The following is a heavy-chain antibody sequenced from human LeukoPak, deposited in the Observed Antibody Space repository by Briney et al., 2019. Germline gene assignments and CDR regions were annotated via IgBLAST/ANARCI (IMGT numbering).Heavy chain of an antibody. J-gene: IGHJ3*02. Sequence: GGSLRLSCAASGFTSTSHSMNWVRQAPGEGLEWVSSISSRSTSIYYAASVKGRFTISRDNAKISLYLQMNSLRAEDTAVYYCARESSESFDIWGQGTRVTVSS. V-gene: IGHV3-21*01. CDR2: ISSRSTSI. CDR3: ARESSESFDI. D-gene: IGHD6-25*01. CDR1: GFTSTSHS.